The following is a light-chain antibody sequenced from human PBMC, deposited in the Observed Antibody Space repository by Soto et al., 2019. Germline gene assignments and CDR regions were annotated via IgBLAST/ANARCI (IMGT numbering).Light chain of an antibody. J-gene: IGLJ1*01. CDR1: SSDVGGYNY. CDR2: DVT. V-gene: IGLV2-14*03. CDR3: CSYTSSTICV. Sequence: QSALTQPASVSGSPGQSIAISCTGTSSDVGGYNYVSWYQQHPGKAPKLMIYDVTSRPSGVSDRFSGSKSGTTACLTISGLQGEDEADYYCCSYTSSTICVFGTGTKLTVL.